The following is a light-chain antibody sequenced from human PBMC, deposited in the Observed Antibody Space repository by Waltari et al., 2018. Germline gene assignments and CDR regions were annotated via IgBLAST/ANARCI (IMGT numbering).Light chain of an antibody. CDR3: QVWDSSVDRRV. CDR1: NVGRKR. Sequence: SYVLTQPPSVSVAPGEPASVPCAGDNVGRKRVHWYQQKPGQAPMVVIYYDNDRPSGIPERFSGSKSGDTATLTISRVEAGDEADYYCQVWDSSVDRRVFGAGTKVTV. CDR2: YDN. V-gene: IGLV3-21*04. J-gene: IGLJ1*01.